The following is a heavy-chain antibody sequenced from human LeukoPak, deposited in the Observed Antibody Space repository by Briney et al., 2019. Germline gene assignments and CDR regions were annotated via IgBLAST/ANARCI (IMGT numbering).Heavy chain of an antibody. V-gene: IGHV3-7*01. J-gene: IGHJ1*01. CDR1: GFTFSSYC. Sequence: GGSLRLSCAASGFTFSSYCMSWVRQAPGQGLEWVGNIKQDGSEKDYVDSVKGRFTITRDNAKNSLYMQMNSLRAEDTAVYYCARGPYDSSPFLHHWGQGTLVTVSS. CDR3: ARGPYDSSPFLHH. CDR2: IKQDGSEK. D-gene: IGHD6-13*01.